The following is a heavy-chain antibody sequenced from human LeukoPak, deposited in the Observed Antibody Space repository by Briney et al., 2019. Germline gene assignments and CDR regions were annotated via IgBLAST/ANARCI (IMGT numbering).Heavy chain of an antibody. D-gene: IGHD2-15*01. V-gene: IGHV3-30*18. Sequence: GGSLRLSCAASGFTFSSYGMHWVRQAPGKGLEWVAVISYDGSNKYYADSVKGRFTISRDNSKNTLYLQMNSLRAEDRAVYYCAKDFGGYCSGGSCYDGFDYWGQGTLVPVS. CDR2: ISYDGSNK. CDR1: GFTFSSYG. CDR3: AKDFGGYCSGGSCYDGFDY. J-gene: IGHJ4*02.